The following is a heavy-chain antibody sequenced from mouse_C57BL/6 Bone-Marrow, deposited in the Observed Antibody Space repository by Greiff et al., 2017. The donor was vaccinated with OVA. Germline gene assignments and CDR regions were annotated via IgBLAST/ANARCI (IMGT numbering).Heavy chain of an antibody. CDR1: GYTFTSYG. CDR2: IYPRSGNT. D-gene: IGHD1-1*02. V-gene: IGHV1-81*01. J-gene: IGHJ1*03. Sequence: VKLVESGAELARPGASVKLSCKASGYTFTSYGISWVKQRTGQGLEWIGEIYPRSGNTYYNEKFKGKATLTADKSSSTAYMELRSLTSEDSAVYFCARRGSDWYFDVWGTGTTVTVSS. CDR3: ARRGSDWYFDV.